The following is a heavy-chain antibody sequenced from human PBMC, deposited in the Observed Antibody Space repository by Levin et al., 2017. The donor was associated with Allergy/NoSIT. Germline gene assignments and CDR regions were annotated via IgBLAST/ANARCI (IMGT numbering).Heavy chain of an antibody. CDR3: ARGYYGSGSDSKNNWFDP. CDR1: GFTFSDYY. D-gene: IGHD3-10*01. V-gene: IGHV3-11*05. J-gene: IGHJ5*02. CDR2: ISSSSSYT. Sequence: GGSLRLSCAASGFTFSDYYMSWIRQAPGKGLEWVSYISSSSSYTNYADSVKGRFTISRDNAKNSLYLQMKSLRAEDTAVYYCARGYYGSGSDSKNNWFDPWGQGTLVTVSS.